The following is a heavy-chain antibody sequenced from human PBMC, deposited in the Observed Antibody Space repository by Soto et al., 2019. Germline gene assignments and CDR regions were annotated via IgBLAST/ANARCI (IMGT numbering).Heavy chain of an antibody. CDR3: ARERRVPFARLYGVDV. J-gene: IGHJ6*02. D-gene: IGHD3-16*01. Sequence: QVQLQESGPGLVKPSQTLSLTCTVSGGSISNNDYYWNWIRQHPGKGLEWIGYIHYSGSTYYNPSLKSRVTISVDTSKNQFSLKLNSVTAADTAVYYCARERRVPFARLYGVDVWGQGTTVTVSS. CDR1: GGSISNNDYY. CDR2: IHYSGST. V-gene: IGHV4-31*03.